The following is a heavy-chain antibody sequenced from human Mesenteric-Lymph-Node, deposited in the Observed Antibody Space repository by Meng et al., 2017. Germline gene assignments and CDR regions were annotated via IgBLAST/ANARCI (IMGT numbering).Heavy chain of an antibody. CDR2: IYTSGST. Sequence: SETLSLTCTVSGGSISSGSYYWSWIRQPAGKGLEWIGRIYTSGSTNYNPSLKSRVTISVDTSKNQFSLKLSSVTAADTAVYYCARVGDSSSWYGAFDIWGQGTMVTVSS. CDR1: GGSISSGSYY. J-gene: IGHJ3*02. CDR3: ARVGDSSSWYGAFDI. D-gene: IGHD6-13*01. V-gene: IGHV4-61*02.